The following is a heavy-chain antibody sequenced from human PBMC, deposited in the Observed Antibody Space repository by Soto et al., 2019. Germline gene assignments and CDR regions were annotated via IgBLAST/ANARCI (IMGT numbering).Heavy chain of an antibody. CDR3: AGFGRASSDSAY. Sequence: QVKLVLSGAEVKKPGASVKVSCKASGYTFTSYAMHWVRQAPGQRLEWMGWINAGNGNTKYSQKFQGRVTMTRDTAAGTAYMEQSSLRSEDTAVYFCAGFGRASSDSAYWDRGTLVIVS. J-gene: IGHJ4*02. CDR1: GYTFTSYA. V-gene: IGHV1-3*01. D-gene: IGHD6-25*01. CDR2: INAGNGNT.